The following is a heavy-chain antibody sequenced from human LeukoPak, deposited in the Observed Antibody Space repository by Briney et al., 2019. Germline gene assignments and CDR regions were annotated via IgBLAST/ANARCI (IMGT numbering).Heavy chain of an antibody. Sequence: TGGSLTLSCAASGYTFSSYNMNGVRQAPARGLEGVTSICNSSSYIYYTHSVKGRVTISRDNAKNSLYLQMNSLRGEDTAVYYCARDENAYCSGGSCSYFQHWGQGTLVTVSS. D-gene: IGHD2-15*01. V-gene: IGHV3-21*01. CDR2: ICNSSSYI. CDR3: ARDENAYCSGGSCSYFQH. J-gene: IGHJ1*01. CDR1: GYTFSSYN.